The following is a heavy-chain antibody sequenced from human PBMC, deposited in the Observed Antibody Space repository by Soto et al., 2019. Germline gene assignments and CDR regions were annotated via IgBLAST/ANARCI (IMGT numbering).Heavy chain of an antibody. CDR2: IGAARDP. CDR1: GFTFSNFD. D-gene: IGHD5-18*01. CDR3: ARADTGRLPRRADYYYAMDV. J-gene: IGHJ6*02. Sequence: GGSLRLSCATSGFTFSNFDMHWVRQVPGKGLEWVSAIGAARDPYYLGSVKGRFTISRENAKNSVYLQMNDLRAGDSAVYYCARADTGRLPRRADYYYAMDVWGQGTTVTVSS. V-gene: IGHV3-13*05.